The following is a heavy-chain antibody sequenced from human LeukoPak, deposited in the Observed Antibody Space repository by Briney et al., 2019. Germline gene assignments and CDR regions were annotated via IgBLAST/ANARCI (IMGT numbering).Heavy chain of an antibody. V-gene: IGHV4-4*07. D-gene: IGHD6-6*01. CDR1: GGSISNYH. CDR3: ARDSPYSSSAGGFDY. J-gene: IGHJ4*02. CDR2: IYTSGST. Sequence: PSETLSLTCTVPGGSISNYHWSWIRQPAGKGLEWIGRIYTSGSTNYNPSLKRRVTISVDTSKNQFSLKLSSVTAADTAVYYCARDSPYSSSAGGFDYWGQGTLVTVSS.